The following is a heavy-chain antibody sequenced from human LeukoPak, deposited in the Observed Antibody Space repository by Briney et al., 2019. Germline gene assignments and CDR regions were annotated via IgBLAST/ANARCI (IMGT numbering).Heavy chain of an antibody. Sequence: GASVKVSCKASGYTFTGYYMHWVRQAPGQGLEWMGWINPNSGGTNYAQKFQGRVTMTRDTSISTAYMELSRLRSDDTAVYYCARDALGYCSSTSCYTANYWGQGTLVTVSS. D-gene: IGHD2-2*02. CDR1: GYTFTGYY. CDR2: INPNSGGT. J-gene: IGHJ4*02. CDR3: ARDALGYCSSTSCYTANY. V-gene: IGHV1-2*02.